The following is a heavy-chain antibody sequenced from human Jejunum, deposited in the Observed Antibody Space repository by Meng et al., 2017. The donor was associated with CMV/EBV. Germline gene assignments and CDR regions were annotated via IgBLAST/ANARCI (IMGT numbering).Heavy chain of an antibody. V-gene: IGHV3-30*02. Sequence: QRQLVECGGGVVQPGGSLRLSCAASGFSFSTYSMYWVRQAPGKGLEWVSFIRLDATDKFYADSVKGRFTISRDNSKNMLYLQMSSLRTEDTAVYYCARDVPDHYSPNYWGQGTLVTVSS. CDR1: GFSFSTYS. CDR2: IRLDATDK. CDR3: ARDVPDHYSPNY. J-gene: IGHJ4*02. D-gene: IGHD4-11*01.